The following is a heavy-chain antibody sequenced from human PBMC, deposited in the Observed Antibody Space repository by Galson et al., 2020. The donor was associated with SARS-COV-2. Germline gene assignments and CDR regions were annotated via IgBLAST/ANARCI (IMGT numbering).Heavy chain of an antibody. J-gene: IGHJ5*02. CDR3: AHVRRVDDYQEPFDP. CDR2: IYWDDDK. D-gene: IGHD4-17*01. Sequence: SGPTLVKPTQTLTLTCTFSGFSLSTSGVGVGWIRQPPGTALEWLALIYWDDDKRYSPSLKSRLTITKDTSKNQVVLTMTNMDPVDTATYYCAHVRRVDDYQEPFDPWGQGTLVTVSS. V-gene: IGHV2-5*02. CDR1: GFSLSTSGVG.